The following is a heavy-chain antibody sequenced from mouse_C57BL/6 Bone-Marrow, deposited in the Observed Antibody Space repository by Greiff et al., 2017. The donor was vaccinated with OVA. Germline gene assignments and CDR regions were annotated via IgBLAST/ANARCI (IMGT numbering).Heavy chain of an antibody. Sequence: QVQLQQPGAELVKPGASVKLSCKASGYTFTSYWMQWVKQRPGQGLEWIGEIDPSDSYTNYNQKFKGKATLTVDTSSSTAYMQLSSLTSEDSAVDYCASAVFAYWGQGTLVTVSA. J-gene: IGHJ3*01. CDR3: ASAVFAY. CDR1: GYTFTSYW. CDR2: IDPSDSYT. V-gene: IGHV1-50*01.